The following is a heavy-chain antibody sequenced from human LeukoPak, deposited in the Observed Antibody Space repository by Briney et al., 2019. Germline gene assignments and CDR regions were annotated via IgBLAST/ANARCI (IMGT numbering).Heavy chain of an antibody. D-gene: IGHD1-26*01. CDR3: ARVKAVGAVSPFDY. Sequence: GGSLRPSCAASGFTFSSYGMHWVRQAPGKGLEWVAVIWYDGSNKYYADSVKGRFTISRDNSKNTLYLQMNSLRAEDTAVYYCARVKAVGAVSPFDYWGQGTLVTVSS. J-gene: IGHJ4*02. CDR1: GFTFSSYG. CDR2: IWYDGSNK. V-gene: IGHV3-33*01.